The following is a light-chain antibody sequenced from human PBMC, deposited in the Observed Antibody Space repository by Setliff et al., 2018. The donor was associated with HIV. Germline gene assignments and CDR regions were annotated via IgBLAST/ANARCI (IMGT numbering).Light chain of an antibody. J-gene: IGLJ1*01. Sequence: SYELTQPPSVSVSPGQTASITCSGDKLGDKYACWYQQKPGQSPVLVIYQDNKRPSGIPERFSGSNSGNTATLTISGTQAMDEADYYCQAWDSSTLYVFGTGTKGTVL. CDR1: KLGDKY. CDR2: QDN. V-gene: IGLV3-1*01. CDR3: QAWDSSTLYV.